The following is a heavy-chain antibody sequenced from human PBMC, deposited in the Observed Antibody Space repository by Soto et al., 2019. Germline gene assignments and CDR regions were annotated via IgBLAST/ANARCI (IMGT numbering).Heavy chain of an antibody. Sequence: GGSLRLSCAASGFTSSSYSMNWVRQAPGKGLEWVSSISSSSSYIYYADSVKGRFTISRDNAKNSLYLQMNSLRAEDTAVYYCARPPSGAAAFWGQGTLVTVSS. D-gene: IGHD6-13*01. J-gene: IGHJ4*02. CDR1: GFTSSSYS. CDR2: ISSSSSYI. CDR3: ARPPSGAAAF. V-gene: IGHV3-21*01.